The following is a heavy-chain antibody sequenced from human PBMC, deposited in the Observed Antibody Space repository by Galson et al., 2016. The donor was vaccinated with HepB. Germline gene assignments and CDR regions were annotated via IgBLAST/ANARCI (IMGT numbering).Heavy chain of an antibody. CDR3: AREDSSWYGYYGMDV. Sequence: SLRLSCAVSGFSFTTSTMNWVRQAPGKGLEWVSYISSSGSYTNYADSVKGRFTISRDNARKSLYLQMNSLRPDDTAVYYCAREDSSWYGYYGMDVWGQGTTVTVSS. V-gene: IGHV3-21*05. D-gene: IGHD6-13*01. CDR1: GFSFTTST. J-gene: IGHJ6*02. CDR2: ISSSGSYT.